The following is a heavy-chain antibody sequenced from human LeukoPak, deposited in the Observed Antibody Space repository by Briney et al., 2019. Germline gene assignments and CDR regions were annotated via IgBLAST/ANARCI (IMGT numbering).Heavy chain of an antibody. D-gene: IGHD4-17*01. V-gene: IGHV3-30*02. CDR3: VKAPDYGDYVEPFDS. CDR2: IRYDASNK. J-gene: IGHJ4*02. CDR1: GFTFSSYG. Sequence: PGGSLRLSCAASGFTFSSYGMHWVRQAPGKGLEWVAFIRYDASNKYYADSVKGRFTISRDNSKNTLYLQMNSLRAEDTAAYYSVKAPDYGDYVEPFDSWGQGTLVTVSS.